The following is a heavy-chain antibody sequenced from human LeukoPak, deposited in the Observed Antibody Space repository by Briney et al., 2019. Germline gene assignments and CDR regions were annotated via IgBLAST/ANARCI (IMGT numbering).Heavy chain of an antibody. CDR3: ARVGGPGYSSGWCGY. V-gene: IGHV1-2*02. J-gene: IGHJ4*02. CDR2: INPNSGGT. CDR1: GYTFTGYY. Sequence: ASVKVSCKASGYTFTGYYMHWVRQAPGQGLEWMGWINPNSGGTNYAQKFQGRVTMTRDTSISTAYMELSRLRFDDTAVYYCARVGGPGYSSGWCGYWGQGTLVTVSS. D-gene: IGHD6-19*01.